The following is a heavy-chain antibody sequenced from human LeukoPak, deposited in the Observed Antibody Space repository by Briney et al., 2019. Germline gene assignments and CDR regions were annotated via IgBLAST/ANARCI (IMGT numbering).Heavy chain of an antibody. V-gene: IGHV4-61*02. D-gene: IGHD3-22*01. CDR1: GGSISSGSYY. J-gene: IGHJ3*02. CDR2: IYASGST. CDR3: ARGYDPSRDAFDI. Sequence: SQTLSLTCTVSGGSISSGSYYWSWIRQPAGKGLEWIGCIYASGSTNYNPSLKSRVTISVDMSKNQFSLKLSSVTAADTAVYYCARGYDPSRDAFDIWAQGTMVTVSS.